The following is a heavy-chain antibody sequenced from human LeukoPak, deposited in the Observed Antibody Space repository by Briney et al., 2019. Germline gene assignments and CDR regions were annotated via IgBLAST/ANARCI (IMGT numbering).Heavy chain of an antibody. D-gene: IGHD3-22*01. CDR1: GFTFSSYS. J-gene: IGHJ4*02. V-gene: IGHV3-48*01. CDR3: ARALHYYDSSGKPHQETWY. CDR2: ISGSSSTI. Sequence: PGGSLRLSCAASGFTFSSYSMNWVRQAPGKGLEWVSYISGSSSTIYYADSVKGRFTISRDNAKNSLYLQMNSLRAEDTAVYYCARALHYYDSSGKPHQETWYWGQGTLVTVSS.